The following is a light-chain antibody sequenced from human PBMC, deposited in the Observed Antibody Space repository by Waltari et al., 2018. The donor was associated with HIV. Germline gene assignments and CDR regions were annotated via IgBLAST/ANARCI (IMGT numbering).Light chain of an antibody. Sequence: EFVLTQSPGPLSLSPGERATLSCRASQSVSSSYLAWYQQQPGQAPRLLIYGASIRATGIPDRFSGSGSGTDFTLTISRLEPEDFAMYHCQHYRSSPTTFGGGTKVEIK. CDR3: QHYRSSPTT. CDR2: GAS. CDR1: QSVSSSY. V-gene: IGKV3-20*01. J-gene: IGKJ4*01.